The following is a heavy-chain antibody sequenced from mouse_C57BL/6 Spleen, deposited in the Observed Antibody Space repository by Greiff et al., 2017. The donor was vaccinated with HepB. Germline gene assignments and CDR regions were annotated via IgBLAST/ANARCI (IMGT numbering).Heavy chain of an antibody. CDR1: GFTFTDYY. Sequence: DVKLVESGGGLVQPGGSLSLSCAASGFTFTDYYMSWVRQPPGKALEWLGFIRNKANGYTTEYSASVKGRFTISRDNSQDILYLQMNALRAEDSATYCCAKYRTVRCYFDVWGTGTTVTVSS. CDR2: IRNKANGYTT. D-gene: IGHD1-1*01. CDR3: AKYRTVRCYFDV. J-gene: IGHJ1*03. V-gene: IGHV7-3*01.